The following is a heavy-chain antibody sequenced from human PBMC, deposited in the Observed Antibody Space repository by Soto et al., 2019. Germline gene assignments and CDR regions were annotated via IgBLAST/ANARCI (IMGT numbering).Heavy chain of an antibody. V-gene: IGHV3-23*01. D-gene: IGHD3-22*01. Sequence: GGSLRLSCAASGFTFRSYAMNWVRQAPGNWLEWVSTISGSGSNTYYADPVKGRFTISRDNSKNTLYLQINSLGAEDTAVYYCAKDGAESYYDSSGYFYWGQGXLVTVYS. CDR2: ISGSGSNT. J-gene: IGHJ4*02. CDR3: AKDGAESYYDSSGYFY. CDR1: GFTFRSYA.